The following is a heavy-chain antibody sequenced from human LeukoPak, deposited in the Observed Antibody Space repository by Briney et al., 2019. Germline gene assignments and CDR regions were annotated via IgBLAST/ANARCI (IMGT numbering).Heavy chain of an antibody. D-gene: IGHD1-1*01. CDR2: ICASGRCT. Sequence: GGSLRLSCAASGFSFINNAMGWVRQAPGKGLEWVSGICASGRCTFYAAPVRGRFTVSRDNSKNSLYLQMNSLRAEDTAVYYCAKYKNVPGTQPLGDYGARGARVTAPS. CDR3: AKYKNVPGTQPLGDY. V-gene: IGHV3-23*01. CDR1: GFSFINNA. J-gene: IGHJ4*02.